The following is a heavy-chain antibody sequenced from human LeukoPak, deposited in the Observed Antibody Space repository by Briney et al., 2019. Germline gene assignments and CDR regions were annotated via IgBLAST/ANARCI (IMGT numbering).Heavy chain of an antibody. CDR1: GGSFSGYY. CDR2: INHSGST. Sequence: SETLSLTCAVYGGSFSGYYWSWIRQPPGKGLEWIGEINHSGSTNYNPSLKSRVTISVDTSKNQFSLKLSSVTAADTAVYYCARSSGGYDAFDIWGQGTMVTVSS. CDR3: ARSSGGYDAFDI. D-gene: IGHD3-10*01. V-gene: IGHV4-34*01. J-gene: IGHJ3*02.